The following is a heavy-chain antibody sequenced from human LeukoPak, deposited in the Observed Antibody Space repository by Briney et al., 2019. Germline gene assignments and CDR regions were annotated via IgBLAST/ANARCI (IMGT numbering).Heavy chain of an antibody. CDR2: INPNSGGT. J-gene: IGHJ4*02. D-gene: IGHD4-11*01. Sequence: ASVKVSCKASGYTFTGYYMHWVRQAPGQGLEWMGWINPNSGGTNYAQKFQGRVTMTRDTSISTAYMELRSLRSDDTAVYYCARGIDRTVTRSAFDYWGQGTLVTVSS. CDR1: GYTFTGYY. CDR3: ARGIDRTVTRSAFDY. V-gene: IGHV1-2*02.